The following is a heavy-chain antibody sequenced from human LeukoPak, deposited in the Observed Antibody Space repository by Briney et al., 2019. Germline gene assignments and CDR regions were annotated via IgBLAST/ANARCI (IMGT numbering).Heavy chain of an antibody. CDR2: IKQDGSEK. V-gene: IGHV3-7*04. D-gene: IGHD6-13*01. Sequence: PGGSLRLSCAASGFTFSTFWMSWVRQAPGKGLEWVANIKQDGSEKYYVDSVKDRFTISRDNAKSSLFLQLNSLRAEDTAVYYCARGTIAAAGYYYFDYWGQGTQVTVSS. CDR3: ARGTIAAAGYYYFDY. J-gene: IGHJ4*02. CDR1: GFTFSTFW.